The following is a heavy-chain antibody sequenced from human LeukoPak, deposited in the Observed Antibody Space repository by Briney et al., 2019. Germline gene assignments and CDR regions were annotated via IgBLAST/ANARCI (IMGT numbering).Heavy chain of an antibody. J-gene: IGHJ4*02. CDR1: GGSFSGYY. V-gene: IGHV4-34*01. Sequence: SETLSLTCAVYGGSFSGYYWSWIRQPPGKGLEWIGEINHSGSTNYNPSLKSRVTISVDTSKNQFSLKLSSVTAADTAVYYCARAGERSARWLQSKGEPNFDYWGQGTLVTVPS. D-gene: IGHD5-24*01. CDR2: INHSGST. CDR3: ARAGERSARWLQSKGEPNFDY.